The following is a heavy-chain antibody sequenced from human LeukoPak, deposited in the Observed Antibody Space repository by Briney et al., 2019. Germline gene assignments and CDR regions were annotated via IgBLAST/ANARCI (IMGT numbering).Heavy chain of an antibody. V-gene: IGHV3-21*01. CDR1: GFTFSSSTFGSYT. CDR3: ARDLDYSTGFDY. Sequence: GGSLRLPCATSGFTFSSSTFGSYTMSWVPQAPGKGLEWVSSISSTGTYIYYTDSVKGRFTISRDIANSLLYLQMNSLRADDTAVYYCARDLDYSTGFDYWGQGTLVTVSS. D-gene: IGHD4-11*01. CDR2: ISSTGTYI. J-gene: IGHJ4*02.